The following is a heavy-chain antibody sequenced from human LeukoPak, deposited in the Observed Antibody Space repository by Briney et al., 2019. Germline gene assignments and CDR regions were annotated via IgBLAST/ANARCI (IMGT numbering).Heavy chain of an antibody. Sequence: GGSLRLSCAASGFQFSSYEMNWVRQAPGKGLEWVSYISAGGTTTYYVDSVEGRFTISRDNTKSSLYLQMNSLRAEDTAVYYCASLWFDPWGQGSLVTVSS. J-gene: IGHJ5*02. V-gene: IGHV3-48*03. CDR3: ASLWFDP. CDR1: GFQFSSYE. CDR2: ISAGGTTT.